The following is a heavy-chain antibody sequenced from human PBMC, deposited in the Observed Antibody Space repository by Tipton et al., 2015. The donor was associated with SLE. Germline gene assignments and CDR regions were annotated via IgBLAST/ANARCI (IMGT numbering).Heavy chain of an antibody. Sequence: TLSLTCTVSGGSISSYYWSWIRQPPGKGLEWIGYIYYSGSTNYNPSLKSRVNISVGTSKNQFSLKLSSVTAADTAVYDCARVGSGVDYWGQGTLVTVSS. CDR3: ARVGSGVDY. D-gene: IGHD3-10*01. V-gene: IGHV4-59*01. CDR2: IYYSGST. J-gene: IGHJ4*02. CDR1: GGSISSYY.